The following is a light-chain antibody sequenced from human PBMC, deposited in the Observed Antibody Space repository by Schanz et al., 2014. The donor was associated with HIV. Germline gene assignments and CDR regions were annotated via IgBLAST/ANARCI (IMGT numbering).Light chain of an antibody. J-gene: IGKJ4*01. V-gene: IGKV3-15*01. Sequence: EMTQSPAPLSVSPGERTTLSCRASQYVGTNVAWYQQKAGQAPRVVIYAASTRATGVPARFSGSGSGTEFALTISGLQSEDFAVYYCHQYYTWPPSFGGGTTVEIK. CDR3: HQYYTWPPS. CDR2: AAS. CDR1: QYVGTN.